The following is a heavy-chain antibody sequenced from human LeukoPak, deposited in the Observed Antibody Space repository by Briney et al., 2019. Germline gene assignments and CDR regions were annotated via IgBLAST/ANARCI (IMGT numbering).Heavy chain of an antibody. CDR2: IYTSGST. V-gene: IGHV4-4*07. J-gene: IGHJ4*02. D-gene: IGHD6-19*01. Sequence: SETLSLTCTVSGGSFSGYYWSWIRQPAGKGLEWIGRIYTSGSTNYNPSLKSRVTMSVDTSKNQFPLKLSSVTAADTAVYYCARVSSAGIWDYWGQGTLVTVSS. CDR3: ARVSSAGIWDY. CDR1: GGSFSGYY.